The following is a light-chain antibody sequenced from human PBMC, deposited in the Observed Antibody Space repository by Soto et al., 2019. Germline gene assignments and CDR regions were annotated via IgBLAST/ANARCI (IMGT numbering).Light chain of an antibody. CDR1: SSDVGGYNY. CDR3: NSYTSSTTWV. CDR2: EVT. Sequence: QSALTQPASVSGSPGQSITISCTGTSSDVGGYNYVSWYQQYPGKAPKLLIYEVTNRPSGVSTRFSGSRSGNTASLTISELQAEDEADYYCNSYTSSTTWVFGGGTKLTVL. V-gene: IGLV2-14*01. J-gene: IGLJ3*02.